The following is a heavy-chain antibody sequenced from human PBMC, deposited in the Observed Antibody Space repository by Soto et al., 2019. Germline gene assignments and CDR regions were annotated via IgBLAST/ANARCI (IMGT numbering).Heavy chain of an antibody. D-gene: IGHD3-16*01. CDR1: GGSISSSSYY. Sequence: PSETLSLTCTVSGGSISSSSYYWGWIRQPPGKGLECIGSIYYSGSTYYNPSLKSRVTISVDTSKHQFSLKLSSVTAADTAVYYCASRSGGATDDHAFDIWAQGTMVTVS. CDR2: IYYSGST. V-gene: IGHV4-39*01. J-gene: IGHJ3*02. CDR3: ASRSGGATDDHAFDI.